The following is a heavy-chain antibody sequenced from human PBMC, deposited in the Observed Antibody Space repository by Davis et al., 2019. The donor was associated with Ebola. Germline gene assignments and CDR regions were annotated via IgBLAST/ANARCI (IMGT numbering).Heavy chain of an antibody. V-gene: IGHV1-46*01. Sequence: AASVKVSCKASGYTFTSYDINWVRQAPGQGLEWMGIINPSGGSTSYAQKFQGRVTMTRDTSTSTVYMELSSLRSEDTAIYYCARQESLYGHIDYWGQGTLVTVSS. J-gene: IGHJ4*02. CDR2: INPSGGST. D-gene: IGHD3-10*01. CDR1: GYTFTSYD. CDR3: ARQESLYGHIDY.